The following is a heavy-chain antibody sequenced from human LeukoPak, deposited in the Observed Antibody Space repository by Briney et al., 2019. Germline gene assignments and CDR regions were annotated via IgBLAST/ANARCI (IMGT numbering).Heavy chain of an antibody. J-gene: IGHJ4*02. V-gene: IGHV3-23*01. Sequence: GGSLGLSCAASGFTFSNSAMNWVRQAPGKGLEWVSVISGSGGSTYYADSVKGRFTVSRDNSKNTLYLQMNSLRLEDTAVYYCAKEGAYCGGDCYSYFDYWGQGTLVTVSS. CDR3: AKEGAYCGGDCYSYFDY. D-gene: IGHD2-21*02. CDR1: GFTFSNSA. CDR2: ISGSGGST.